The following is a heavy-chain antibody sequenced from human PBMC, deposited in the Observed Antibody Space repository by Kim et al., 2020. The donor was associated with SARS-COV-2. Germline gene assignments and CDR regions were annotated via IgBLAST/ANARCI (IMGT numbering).Heavy chain of an antibody. CDR1: GDSVSSNNAA. J-gene: IGHJ6*04. CDR3: ARDQGAFNV. V-gene: IGHV6-1*01. Sequence: QTLSLTCAISGDSVSSNNAAWNWLRQSPSRGLEWLGRTYYRSKWYNDYAFSVKSRITINPDTSKNQFSLQLNSVTPEDTAIYYCARDQGAFNVWGKGTTVTVSS. CDR2: TYYRSKWYN.